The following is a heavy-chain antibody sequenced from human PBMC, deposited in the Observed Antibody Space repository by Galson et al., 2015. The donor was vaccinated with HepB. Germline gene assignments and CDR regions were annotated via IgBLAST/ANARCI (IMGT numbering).Heavy chain of an antibody. CDR3: AGNYYGSGSYHNAFDI. CDR2: IDPSGGTT. Sequence: SVKVSCKASGYTFTSYYMHWVRQAPGQGLEWMGIIDPSGGTTSYAQRLQGRVTMTRDTSTSTVYMEPSSLRSEDTAVYYCAGNYYGSGSYHNAFDIWGQGTMVTVSS. D-gene: IGHD3-10*01. J-gene: IGHJ3*02. CDR1: GYTFTSYY. V-gene: IGHV1-46*04.